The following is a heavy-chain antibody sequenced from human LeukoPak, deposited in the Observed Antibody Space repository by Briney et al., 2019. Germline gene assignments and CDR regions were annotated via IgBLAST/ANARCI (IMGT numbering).Heavy chain of an antibody. CDR1: GYTFIAYQ. Sequence: ASVKVSCKASGYTFIAYQMHWVRQAPGQGLEWMGWISPKSGATSYAQKFQGRVTMTRDTSLSIAYMELSSLRSDDTAVYYCAKDDRSYSTDFWGQGTLVTVSS. V-gene: IGHV1-2*02. CDR2: ISPKSGAT. CDR3: AKDDRSYSTDF. D-gene: IGHD3-22*01. J-gene: IGHJ4*02.